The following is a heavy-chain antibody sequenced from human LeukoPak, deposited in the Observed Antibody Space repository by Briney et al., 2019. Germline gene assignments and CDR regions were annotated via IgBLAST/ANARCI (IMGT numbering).Heavy chain of an antibody. D-gene: IGHD3-9*01. CDR3: AKGTDMDY. V-gene: IGHV3-43*01. Sequence: GGSLRLSCAASGFPFDDYTTHWVRQAPGKGLEWVSLLSWDGSTTYFADSVKGRFTISRDNSKNSLYLQMNSLRTEDTAVYYCAKGTDMDYWGQGTLVTVSP. CDR1: GFPFDDYT. J-gene: IGHJ4*02. CDR2: LSWDGSTT.